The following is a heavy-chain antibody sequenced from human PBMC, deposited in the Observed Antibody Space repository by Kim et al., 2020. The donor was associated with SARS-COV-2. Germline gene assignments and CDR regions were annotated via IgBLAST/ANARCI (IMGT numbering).Heavy chain of an antibody. D-gene: IGHD3-10*01. CDR3: ARSKGDTLGMVRGYAFDI. V-gene: IGHV4-34*01. Sequence: KSRVTISVDTSKNQFSLKLSSVTAADTAVYYCARSKGDTLGMVRGYAFDIWGQGTMVTVSS. J-gene: IGHJ3*02.